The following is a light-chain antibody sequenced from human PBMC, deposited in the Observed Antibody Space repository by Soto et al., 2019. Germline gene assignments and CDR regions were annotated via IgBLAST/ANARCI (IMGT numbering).Light chain of an antibody. CDR1: QSISRY. J-gene: IGKJ5*01. V-gene: IGKV3-20*01. Sequence: IVLTQSPGTLSLSPGERTTLSCRASQSISRYLAWCQQKPGQAPRLLIYGASRRATGIPDRFSGSASGTDFTLTISRLEPEDFAVYFCQQYSDLPMTFGQGTRLEIK. CDR2: GAS. CDR3: QQYSDLPMT.